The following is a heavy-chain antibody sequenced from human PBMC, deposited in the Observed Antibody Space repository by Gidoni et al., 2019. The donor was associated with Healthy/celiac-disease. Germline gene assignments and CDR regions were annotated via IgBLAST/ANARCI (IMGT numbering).Heavy chain of an antibody. V-gene: IGHV4-39*01. CDR3: ARGRHMLRGVIRGWFDP. D-gene: IGHD3-10*01. CDR2: ST. J-gene: IGHJ5*02. Sequence: STYYNPSLKSRVTISVDTSKNQFSLKLSSVTAADTAVYYCARGRHMLRGVIRGWFDPWGQGTLVTVSS.